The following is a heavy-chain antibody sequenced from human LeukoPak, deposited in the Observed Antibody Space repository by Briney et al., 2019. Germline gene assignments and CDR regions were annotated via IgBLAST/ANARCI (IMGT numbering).Heavy chain of an antibody. D-gene: IGHD2-2*01. J-gene: IGHJ6*03. CDR2: VKSRSAGETT. V-gene: IGHV3-15*01. CDR1: GFSISNDW. CDR3: TRDPGYCGGTSCPNSHYYMDV. Sequence: PGGSLRLSCAASGFSISNDWMSWVRQAPGKGLEWVARVKSRSAGETTDYAAPVKGRFTISRDDSKNTLYLQMNSLKTEDTAVYYCTRDPGYCGGTSCPNSHYYMDVWSKGTTVTVSS.